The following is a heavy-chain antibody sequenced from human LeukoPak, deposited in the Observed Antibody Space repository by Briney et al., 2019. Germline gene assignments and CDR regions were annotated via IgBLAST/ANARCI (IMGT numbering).Heavy chain of an antibody. J-gene: IGHJ4*02. CDR3: ARDRPNLAGILDY. V-gene: IGHV4-4*07. CDR2: IYTSGTT. Sequence: SETLSLTCTVSGDSISSYYWTWIRQPAGKGLDGIGRIYTSGTTNYNPSLKSRVTISVDKSQNQFSLNLSSVTAADTAVYYCARDRPNLAGILDYWGQGTLVTVSS. CDR1: GDSISSYY. D-gene: IGHD6-19*01.